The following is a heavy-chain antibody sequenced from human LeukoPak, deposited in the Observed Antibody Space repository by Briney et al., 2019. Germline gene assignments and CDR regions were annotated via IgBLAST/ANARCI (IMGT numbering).Heavy chain of an antibody. CDR3: ARDLGRGGNMVSFPWFDP. V-gene: IGHV4-38-2*02. CDR2: IYHSGST. D-gene: IGHD3-10*01. CDR1: GYSISSGYY. J-gene: IGHJ5*02. Sequence: SETLSLTCTVSGYSISSGYYWGWIRQPPGKGLEWIGSIYHSGSTYYNPFLKSRVTISVDTSKNQFSLKLSSVTAADTAVYYCARDLGRGGNMVSFPWFDPWGQGTLVTVSS.